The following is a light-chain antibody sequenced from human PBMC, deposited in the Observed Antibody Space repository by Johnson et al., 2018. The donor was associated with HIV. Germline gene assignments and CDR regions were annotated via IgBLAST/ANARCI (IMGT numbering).Light chain of an antibody. CDR2: DNN. Sequence: QSVLTQPPSVSAAPGQKVTISCSGSSSNIGNNYVSWYQQLPGTAPKLLIYDNNKRPSVIPDRFSGSKSGTSATLGITGLQTGDEADYYCGTWDSSLSPFGTGTKVTVL. CDR1: SSNIGNNY. V-gene: IGLV1-51*01. CDR3: GTWDSSLSP. J-gene: IGLJ1*01.